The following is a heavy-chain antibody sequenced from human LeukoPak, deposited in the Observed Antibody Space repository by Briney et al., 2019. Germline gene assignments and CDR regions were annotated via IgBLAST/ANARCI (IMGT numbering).Heavy chain of an antibody. CDR2: IYYSGST. D-gene: IGHD2/OR15-2a*01. CDR3: ARDRELSGNYYYYMDV. Sequence: SQTLPLTCTVSGGSISSGDYYWGWIRQPPGKGLEWIGYIYYSGSTYYNPSLKSRVTISVDTSKNQFSLKLSSVTAADTAVYYCARDRELSGNYYYYMDVWGKGTTVTVSS. V-gene: IGHV4-30-4*08. J-gene: IGHJ6*03. CDR1: GGSISSGDYY.